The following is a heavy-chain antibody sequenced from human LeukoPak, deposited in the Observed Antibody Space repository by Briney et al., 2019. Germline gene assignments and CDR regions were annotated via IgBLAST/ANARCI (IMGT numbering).Heavy chain of an antibody. V-gene: IGHV1-18*01. J-gene: IGHJ6*03. CDR3: ARDSRYYYGSGPSMDV. Sequence: GASVKVSCKASGYTFTSYGISWVRQAPGQGLEWMGWISAYNGNTNYAQKLQGRVTMTTDTSTSTAYMELRSLRSDDTAVYYCARDSRYYYGSGPSMDVWGKGTTVTISS. CDR2: ISAYNGNT. D-gene: IGHD3-10*01. CDR1: GYTFTSYG.